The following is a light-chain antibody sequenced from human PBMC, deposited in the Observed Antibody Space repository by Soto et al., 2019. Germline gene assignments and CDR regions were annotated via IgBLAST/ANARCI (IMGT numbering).Light chain of an antibody. Sequence: QSVLTQPAFVSGSPGQSITISCTGTSSDVGAYNYVSWYQQYPGKAPKLMIYGVTNRPSGVSNRFSGSKTGNTASLTISGLQAEDEADYYCFSHRGGDSHVFGTGTKVTVL. J-gene: IGLJ1*01. CDR2: GVT. CDR3: FSHRGGDSHV. V-gene: IGLV2-14*01. CDR1: SSDVGAYNY.